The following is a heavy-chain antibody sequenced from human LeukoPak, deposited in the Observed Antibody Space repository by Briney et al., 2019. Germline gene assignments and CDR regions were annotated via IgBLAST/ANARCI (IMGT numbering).Heavy chain of an antibody. CDR2: INHSGST. CDR3: ARGRYVDTAMVSPFDY. J-gene: IGHJ4*02. V-gene: IGHV4-34*01. Sequence: PSETLSLTCAVYGGSFSGYYWSWIRQPPGKGLEWIGEINHSGSTNYNPSLKSRVTISVDTSKNQFSLKLSSVTAADTAVYYCARGRYVDTAMVSPFDYWGQGTLVTVSS. D-gene: IGHD5-18*01. CDR1: GGSFSGYY.